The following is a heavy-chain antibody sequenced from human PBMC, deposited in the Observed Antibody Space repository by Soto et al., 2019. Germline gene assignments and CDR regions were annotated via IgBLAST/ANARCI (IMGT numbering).Heavy chain of an antibody. Sequence: ASVKVSCKASGYTFTGYYMHWVRRAPGQGLEWMGWINPNSGGTNYAQKFQGWVTMTRDTSISTAYMELSRLRSDDTAVYYCARSYDFWSGYYPHNYYYYGMDVWGQGTTVTVSS. CDR2: INPNSGGT. J-gene: IGHJ6*02. D-gene: IGHD3-3*01. V-gene: IGHV1-2*04. CDR1: GYTFTGYY. CDR3: ARSYDFWSGYYPHNYYYYGMDV.